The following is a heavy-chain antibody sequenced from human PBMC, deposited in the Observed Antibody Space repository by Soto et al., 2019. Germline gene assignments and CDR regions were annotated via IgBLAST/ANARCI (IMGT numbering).Heavy chain of an antibody. Sequence: QITLKESGPTLVKPTQTLTLTCTFSGFSLDTSGVAVGWIRQPPGKGLEWLSVIYWDDDKRSSPSLRSRLTIHTDTSKNQVVLTMTNMDPADTATYYCAHRHRDSGGLFDYWGQGTLVTVSS. V-gene: IGHV2-5*02. CDR3: AHRHRDSGGLFDY. D-gene: IGHD3-10*01. CDR2: IYWDDDK. J-gene: IGHJ4*02. CDR1: GFSLDTSGVA.